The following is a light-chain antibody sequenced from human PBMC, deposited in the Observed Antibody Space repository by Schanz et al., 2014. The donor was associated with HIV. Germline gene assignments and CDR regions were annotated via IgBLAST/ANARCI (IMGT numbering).Light chain of an antibody. Sequence: QSVLTQPPSASGTPGQRVTISCSGSSSNFRSNAVNWYQQLPGTAPRLVIYNTFHRPSGVPDRFSGSQSGTSASLAISGLQTGDEADYYCVTWDSSLSAGVFGGGTKLTVL. CDR2: NTF. CDR1: SSNFRSNA. J-gene: IGLJ3*02. CDR3: VTWDSSLSAGV. V-gene: IGLV1-44*01.